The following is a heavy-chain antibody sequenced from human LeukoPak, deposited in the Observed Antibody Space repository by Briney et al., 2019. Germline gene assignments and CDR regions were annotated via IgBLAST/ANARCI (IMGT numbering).Heavy chain of an antibody. CDR3: AKKNRYYDSSGYPSEGAFDI. CDR1: GFTFSSYA. CDR2: ISGSGGST. Sequence: GGSLRLSCAASGFTFSSYAMSWVRQAPGKGLEWVSAISGSGGSTYYADSVKGRFTISRDNSKNTLYLQMNSLRAEDTAVYYCAKKNRYYDSSGYPSEGAFDIWGQGTMVTVSS. J-gene: IGHJ3*02. D-gene: IGHD3-22*01. V-gene: IGHV3-23*01.